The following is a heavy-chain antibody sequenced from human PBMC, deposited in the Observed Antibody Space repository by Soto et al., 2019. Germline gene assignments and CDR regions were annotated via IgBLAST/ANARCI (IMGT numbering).Heavy chain of an antibody. CDR2: ISYDGSNK. D-gene: IGHD3-22*01. Sequence: SLRLSCAASGFTFSSYGMHWVRQAPGKGLEWVAVISYDGSNKYYADSVKGRFTISRDNSKNTLYLQMNSLRAEDTAVYYCAKDAPRPYDSSGYYYALDYWGQGTLVTVSS. V-gene: IGHV3-30*18. CDR1: GFTFSSYG. J-gene: IGHJ4*02. CDR3: AKDAPRPYDSSGYYYALDY.